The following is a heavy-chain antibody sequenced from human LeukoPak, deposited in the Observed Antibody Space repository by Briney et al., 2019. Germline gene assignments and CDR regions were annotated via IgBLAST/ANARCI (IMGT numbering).Heavy chain of an antibody. Sequence: SVKVSCKSSGYTFTSYGIIWVRQAPGQGLEWMGGIIPIFGTANYAQKFQGRVTITADESTSTAYMELSSLRSEDTAVYYCARVMYYDILTGGPYGMDVWGQGTTVTVSS. D-gene: IGHD3-9*01. CDR1: GYTFTSYG. J-gene: IGHJ6*02. CDR3: ARVMYYDILTGGPYGMDV. CDR2: IIPIFGTA. V-gene: IGHV1-69*13.